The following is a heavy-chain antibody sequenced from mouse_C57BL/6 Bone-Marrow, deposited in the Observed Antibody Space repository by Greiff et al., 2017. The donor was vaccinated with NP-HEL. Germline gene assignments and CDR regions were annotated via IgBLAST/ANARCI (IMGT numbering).Heavy chain of an antibody. Sequence: EVQLQESGPELVKPGASVKISCKASGYTFTDYYMNWVKQSPGKSLEWIGDINPNNGGTSYNQKFKGKATLTVDKSSSTAYMELRSRTSEDSAVYYCAIADYYGRSYLAWFGYWGQGTLVTVSA. CDR1: GYTFTDYY. D-gene: IGHD1-1*01. CDR2: INPNNGGT. J-gene: IGHJ3*01. V-gene: IGHV1-26*01. CDR3: AIADYYGRSYLAWFGY.